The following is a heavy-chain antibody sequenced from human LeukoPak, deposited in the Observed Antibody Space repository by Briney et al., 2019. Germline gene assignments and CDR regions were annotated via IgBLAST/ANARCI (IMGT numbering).Heavy chain of an antibody. CDR2: TNHSGST. Sequence: SETLSLTCAVYGGSFSGYYWSWIRQPPGKGLEWIGETNHSGSTSYNPSLKSRVTISVDTSKHEFSLKMTSVTAADTAVYYCARGRRYPDSWGQGTLVTVSS. CDR3: ARGRRYPDS. J-gene: IGHJ5*02. CDR1: GGSFSGYY. D-gene: IGHD1-1*01. V-gene: IGHV4-34*01.